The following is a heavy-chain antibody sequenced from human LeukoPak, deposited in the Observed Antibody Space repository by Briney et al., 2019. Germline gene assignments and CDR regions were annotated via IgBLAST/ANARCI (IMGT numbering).Heavy chain of an antibody. V-gene: IGHV3-74*01. CDR2: INSDGSST. CDR1: GFTFSSYW. CDR3: ARDSSGYYPTDY. J-gene: IGHJ4*02. Sequence: GGSLRLSCAASGFTFSSYWMHWVRQDPGKRLVWVSRINSDGSSTSYADSVKGRFTISRDNAKNTLYLQMNSLRAEDTAVYYCARDSSGYYPTDYWGQGTPVTVSS. D-gene: IGHD3-22*01.